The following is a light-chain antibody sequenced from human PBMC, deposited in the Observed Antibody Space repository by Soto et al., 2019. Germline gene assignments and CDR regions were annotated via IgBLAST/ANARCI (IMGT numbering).Light chain of an antibody. CDR3: QQYGGSPIS. V-gene: IGKV3D-20*01. Sequence: PCPLPLSVSPGARATLSCRASQSVDNDLPWYQQKPGLAPTLLISDASSRASGVPDRFTGGGSGTEFTLTIRRLEPEDFALYYCQQYGGSPISFGLGTRLEI. CDR1: QSVDND. CDR2: DAS. J-gene: IGKJ5*01.